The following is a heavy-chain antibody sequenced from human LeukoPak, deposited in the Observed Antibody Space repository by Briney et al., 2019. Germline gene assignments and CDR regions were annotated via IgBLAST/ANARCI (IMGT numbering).Heavy chain of an antibody. CDR1: GYSISSGYY. D-gene: IGHD5-18*01. J-gene: IGHJ4*02. CDR2: IYHSGST. V-gene: IGHV4-38-2*01. CDR3: ARKAELYSYGQWDY. Sequence: PSETLSLTCAASGYSISSGYYWGWIRQPPGKGLEWIGSIYHSGSTYYNPSLKSRVTISVDTSKKQFSLKLTSVTAADTAVYYCARKAELYSYGQWDYWGQGTLVTVSS.